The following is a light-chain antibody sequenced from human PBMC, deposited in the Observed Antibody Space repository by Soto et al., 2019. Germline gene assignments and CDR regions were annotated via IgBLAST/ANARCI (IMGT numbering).Light chain of an antibody. Sequence: QSVLTQPPSLSGAPGQRVTISCTGSSSNIGAGYDVHWYQQLPGTAPKLLIYGNSNRPSGVPDRFSGSKSGTSASLAITGLQAEDEADYYCHSYDSSLSGWVFGGGTKLTVL. CDR1: SSNIGAGYD. V-gene: IGLV1-40*01. CDR3: HSYDSSLSGWV. CDR2: GNS. J-gene: IGLJ3*02.